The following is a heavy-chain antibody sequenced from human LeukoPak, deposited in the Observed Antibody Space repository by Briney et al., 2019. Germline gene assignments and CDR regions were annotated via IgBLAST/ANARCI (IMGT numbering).Heavy chain of an antibody. J-gene: IGHJ6*02. CDR3: ARGRSGSGSYHYYYYYGMDV. CDR1: GGTFSSYA. D-gene: IGHD3-10*01. CDR2: IIPILGIA. V-gene: IGHV1-69*04. Sequence: SVKVSCKASGGTFSSYAISWVRQAPGQGLEWMGRIIPILGIANYAQKFQGRVTITADKSTSTAYMELSSLRSEDTAVYYCARGRSGSGSYHYYYYYGMDVWGQGTTVTVSS.